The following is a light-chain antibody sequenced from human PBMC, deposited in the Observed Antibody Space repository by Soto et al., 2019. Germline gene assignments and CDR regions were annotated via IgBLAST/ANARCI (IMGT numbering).Light chain of an antibody. CDR3: SSYTSSTTYV. J-gene: IGLJ1*01. Sequence: ALTQPASVSGSPGQSITISCTGTSSDVGSYNLVSWYQQHPGRAPKLMIYEVSNRPSGVSNRFSGSKSGNTASLTISGLQAEDEADYYCSSYTSSTTYVFGTGTKVTVL. CDR1: SSDVGSYNL. V-gene: IGLV2-14*02. CDR2: EVS.